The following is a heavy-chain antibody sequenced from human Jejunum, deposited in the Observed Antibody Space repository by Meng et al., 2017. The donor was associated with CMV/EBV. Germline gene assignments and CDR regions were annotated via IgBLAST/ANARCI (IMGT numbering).Heavy chain of an antibody. D-gene: IGHD5-18*01. Sequence: GFSLRTTGVGVGWIRQPPGKALEWLALIYWNDDSRYSLSLKTRLTITKDTSRNQVLLTMTNMDPVDTGTYYCAHYVDTARGGWYFDLWGRGTLVTVSS. V-gene: IGHV2-5*01. J-gene: IGHJ2*01. CDR2: IYWNDDS. CDR1: GFSLRTTGVG. CDR3: AHYVDTARGGWYFDL.